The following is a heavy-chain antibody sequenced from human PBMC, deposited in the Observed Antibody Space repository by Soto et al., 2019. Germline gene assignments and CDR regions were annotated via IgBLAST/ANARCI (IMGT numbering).Heavy chain of an antibody. Sequence: QVQLVESGGGVVQPGRSLRLSCAASGFTFSSYAMHWVRQAPGKGLEWVAVISYDGSNKYYADSVKGRFTISRDNSKNTXYLQMNSRRAEDTAVYYCARSGSYRTSRYYWYFDLWGRGTLVTVSS. V-gene: IGHV3-30-3*01. CDR2: ISYDGSNK. D-gene: IGHD1-26*01. J-gene: IGHJ2*01. CDR1: GFTFSSYA. CDR3: ARSGSYRTSRYYWYFDL.